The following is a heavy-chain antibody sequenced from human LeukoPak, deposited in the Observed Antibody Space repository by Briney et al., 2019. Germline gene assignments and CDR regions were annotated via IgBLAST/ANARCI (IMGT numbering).Heavy chain of an antibody. CDR1: GYTFTGYY. V-gene: IGHV1-2*02. D-gene: IGHD5-18*01. CDR2: INPNSGGT. Sequence: ASVTVSCKASGYTFTGYYMHWVRQAPGQGLEWMGWINPNSGGTNYAQKFQGRVTMTRDTSISTAYMELSRLRSDDTAVYYCARDKDTAMVSLFDYWGQGTLVTVSS. CDR3: ARDKDTAMVSLFDY. J-gene: IGHJ4*02.